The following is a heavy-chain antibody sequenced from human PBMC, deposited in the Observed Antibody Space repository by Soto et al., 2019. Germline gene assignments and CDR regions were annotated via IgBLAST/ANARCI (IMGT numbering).Heavy chain of an antibody. J-gene: IGHJ6*02. D-gene: IGHD2-15*01. Sequence: EVQLVESGGGLVKPGGSLRLSCAASGFTFSSYSMNWVRQAPGKGLEWVSSISSSSSYRYYADSVKGRFTISRDNAKNSLYLQMNSLRAEDSAVYYCARDVVAATPQPYGMDVWGQGTTVTVSS. V-gene: IGHV3-21*01. CDR2: ISSSSSYR. CDR1: GFTFSSYS. CDR3: ARDVVAATPQPYGMDV.